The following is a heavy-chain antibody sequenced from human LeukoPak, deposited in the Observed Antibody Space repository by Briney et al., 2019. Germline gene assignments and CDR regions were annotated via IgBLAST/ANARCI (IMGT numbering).Heavy chain of an antibody. CDR1: GYTFTGYY. Sequence: AASVKVSCKASGYTFTGYYMHWVRQAPGQGLEWMGWINPNSGGTNYAQKFQGRVIMTRDTSISTAYMELSRLRSDDTAVYYCARVPVPYSSSWYYFDYWGQGTLVTVSS. D-gene: IGHD6-13*01. J-gene: IGHJ4*02. CDR2: INPNSGGT. V-gene: IGHV1-2*02. CDR3: ARVPVPYSSSWYYFDY.